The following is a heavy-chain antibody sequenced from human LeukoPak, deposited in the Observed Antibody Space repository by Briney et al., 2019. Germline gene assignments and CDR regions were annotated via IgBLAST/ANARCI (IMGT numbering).Heavy chain of an antibody. CDR2: TYYRSKWYN. J-gene: IGHJ3*02. CDR1: GDSVSSNSAA. D-gene: IGHD2-15*01. V-gene: IGHV6-1*01. CDR3: ARDSQGFHPYAFDI. Sequence: SQTLSLTFAISGDSVSSNSAAWNWLRQSPSRGLELLGRTYYRSKWYNDYAVSVKSRITINPDTSKNQFSLQLNSVTPEDTAVYYCARDSQGFHPYAFDIWGQGTMVTVSS.